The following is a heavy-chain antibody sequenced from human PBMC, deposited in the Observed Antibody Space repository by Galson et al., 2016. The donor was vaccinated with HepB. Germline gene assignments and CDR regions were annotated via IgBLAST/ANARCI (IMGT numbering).Heavy chain of an antibody. V-gene: IGHV3-30-3*01. J-gene: IGHJ6*04. Sequence: SLRLSCAASGFSFSNYVIHWVRQAPGKGLEWAALISYDDSSDYADSVKGRFTISRDNSKNTVYLQMNTLRAEDTGVYFCARGRKTGVPVYGTGYYGMDVWGKGTTVTASS. D-gene: IGHD6-19*01. CDR2: ISYDDSSD. CDR3: ARGRKTGVPVYGTGYYGMDV. CDR1: GFSFSNYV.